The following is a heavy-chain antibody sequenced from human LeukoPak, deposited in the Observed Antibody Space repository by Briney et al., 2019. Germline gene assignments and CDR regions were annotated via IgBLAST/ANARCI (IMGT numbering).Heavy chain of an antibody. Sequence: AGGSLRLSCAASGFTFINYGMNWVRQAPGKGLEWVSSISSGVSSGGTTYYADSVKGRFTISRDNAKNSLYLQMNSLRAEDTAVYYCTRRSSAYYYYYMDVWGKGTTVTVSS. D-gene: IGHD3-22*01. J-gene: IGHJ6*03. CDR3: TRRSSAYYYYYMDV. CDR1: GFTFINYG. V-gene: IGHV3-23*01. CDR2: ISSGVSSGGTT.